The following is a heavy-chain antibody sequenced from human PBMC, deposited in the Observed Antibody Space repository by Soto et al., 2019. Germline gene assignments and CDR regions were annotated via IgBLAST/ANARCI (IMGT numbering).Heavy chain of an antibody. CDR1: GYSFTSYW. V-gene: IGHV5-51*01. D-gene: IGHD3-10*01. CDR3: ARQYYYGSGSYLYYYGMDV. CDR2: IYPGDSDT. J-gene: IGHJ6*02. Sequence: PGESLKISCKGSGYSFTSYWIGWVRQMPGKGLEWMGIIYPGDSDTRYSPSFQGQVTISADKSISTAYLQWSSLKASDTAMYYWARQYYYGSGSYLYYYGMDVWGQGTTVTVSS.